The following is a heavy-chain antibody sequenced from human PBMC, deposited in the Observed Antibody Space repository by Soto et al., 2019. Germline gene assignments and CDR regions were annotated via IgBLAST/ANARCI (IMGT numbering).Heavy chain of an antibody. J-gene: IGHJ4*02. CDR3: ARGKLYDILTGNGLDY. V-gene: IGHV3-64*01. Sequence: PGGSLRLSCAASGFTFRSYAMRWVRQAPGKGLEYVSAISSNGGSTYYANSVKGRFTISRDNSKNTLYLQMGSLRAEDMAVYYCARGKLYDILTGNGLDYWGQGTPVTVSS. CDR2: ISSNGGST. CDR1: GFTFRSYA. D-gene: IGHD3-9*01.